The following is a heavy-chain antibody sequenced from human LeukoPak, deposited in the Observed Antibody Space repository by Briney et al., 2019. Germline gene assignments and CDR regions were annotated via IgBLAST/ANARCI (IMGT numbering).Heavy chain of an antibody. V-gene: IGHV3-23*01. J-gene: IGHJ3*02. Sequence: GGSLRLSCAASGFTFRSHDMSWVRQAPGKGLEWVSGISASGGSTFYADSVKGRFTIPGDNSKNTLYLQMNGLRVEDTAVYYCVREGPRGLAFDIWGQGTMVTVSS. CDR1: GFTFRSHD. CDR2: ISASGGST. D-gene: IGHD3/OR15-3a*01. CDR3: VREGPRGLAFDI.